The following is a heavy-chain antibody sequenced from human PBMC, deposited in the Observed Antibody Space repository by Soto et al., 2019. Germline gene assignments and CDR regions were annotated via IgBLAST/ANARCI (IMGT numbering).Heavy chain of an antibody. J-gene: IGHJ4*02. V-gene: IGHV4-39*01. CDR1: GGSISSSSYY. CDR3: ARHGLGGYRTNGVCPFDY. CDR2: IYYSGST. Sequence: PSETPSLTCTVSGGSISSSSYYWGWIRQPPGKGLEWIGSIYYSGSTYYNPSLKSRVTISVDTSKNQFSLKLSSVTAADTAVYYCARHGLGGYRTNGVCPFDYWGQGTLVTVSS. D-gene: IGHD2-8*01.